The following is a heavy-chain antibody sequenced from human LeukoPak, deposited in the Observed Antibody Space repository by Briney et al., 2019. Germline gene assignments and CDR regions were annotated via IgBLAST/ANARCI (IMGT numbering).Heavy chain of an antibody. D-gene: IGHD7-27*01. CDR1: GFPFSSYE. CDR3: ARDPPVRPNRGVFHV. CDR2: INRDGAII. Sequence: GGSLRLSCVASGFPFSSYEMNWVRQAPGKGLEWISYINRDGAIIYYADSVKGRFAIARDDAKNSLFLQMHSLRDEDTAIYYCARDPPVRPNRGVFHVWGPGTMVSVSS. V-gene: IGHV3-48*03. J-gene: IGHJ3*01.